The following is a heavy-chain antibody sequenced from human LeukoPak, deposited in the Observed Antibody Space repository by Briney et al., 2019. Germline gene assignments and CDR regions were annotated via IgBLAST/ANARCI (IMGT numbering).Heavy chain of an antibody. D-gene: IGHD6-13*01. CDR2: IKEDGSEK. CDR1: GLNFSSRW. V-gene: IGHV3-7*03. CDR3: ARDSGWWRFDF. J-gene: IGHJ4*02. Sequence: GGSLKLSCAASGLNFSSRWMNWVRQAPGQGLEWVASIKEDGSEKHYVDSVKGRFTISRDNGKNSLYLQMNSLRAEDTAVYYCARDSGWWRFDFWGQGTLVTVSS.